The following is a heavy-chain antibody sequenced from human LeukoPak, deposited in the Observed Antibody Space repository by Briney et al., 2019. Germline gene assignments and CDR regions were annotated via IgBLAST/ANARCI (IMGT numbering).Heavy chain of an antibody. CDR1: GYSFTSYW. V-gene: IGHV5-51*01. CDR3: ARVLPGSVYYFDY. Sequence: KRGESLKISCKGSGYSFTSYWIAWVRQIPGKGLEWMGINYPSDSDTRYSPSFQGQVTISGDKSISTAYLQWSSLKASDTAMYYCARVLPGSVYYFDYWGQGTLVTVSS. D-gene: IGHD2-8*01. J-gene: IGHJ4*02. CDR2: NYPSDSDT.